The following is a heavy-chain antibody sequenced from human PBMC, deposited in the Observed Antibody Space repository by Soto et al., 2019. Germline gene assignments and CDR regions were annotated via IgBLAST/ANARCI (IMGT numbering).Heavy chain of an antibody. V-gene: IGHV1-18*01. CDR2: ISAYNGNT. CDR3: ARGKENCSGGSCYLSDDAFDI. J-gene: IGHJ3*02. D-gene: IGHD2-15*01. CDR1: GYTFTSYG. Sequence: ASVKVSCKASGYTFTSYGISWVRQAPGQGLEWMGWISAYNGNTNYAQKLQGRVTMTTDTSTSTAYMELRSLRSDDTAVYYCARGKENCSGGSCYLSDDAFDIWGQGTMVT.